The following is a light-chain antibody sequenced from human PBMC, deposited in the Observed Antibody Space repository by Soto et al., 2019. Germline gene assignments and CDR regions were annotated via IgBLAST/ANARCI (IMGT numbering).Light chain of an antibody. V-gene: IGKV3-15*01. CDR3: QEYNNWPPLT. CDR2: GAS. CDR1: QSLRSN. J-gene: IGKJ2*01. Sequence: EIVMTQSPATLSVSPGERATLSCRASQSLRSNLAWYQHKPGQAPRLLIFGASSRATGVPARFSGSGSGTEFTLTISSLQSEDVAVYYCQEYNNWPPLTFGQGTKLEIK.